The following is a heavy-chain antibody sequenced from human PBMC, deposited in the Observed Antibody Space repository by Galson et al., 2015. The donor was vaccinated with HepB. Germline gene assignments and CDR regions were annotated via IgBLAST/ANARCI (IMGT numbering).Heavy chain of an antibody. CDR1: GFSFSTYA. D-gene: IGHD3-9*01. CDR2: ISGSGDKT. V-gene: IGHV3-23*01. Sequence: SLRLSCAASGFSFSTYAMNWVRQAPGKGLEWVSAISGSGDKTYYADSVKGRFTVSRDNSRNTLYLQMSSLRSEDTAVYYCATETLLRYPQWFDPWGQGTLVTVSS. J-gene: IGHJ5*02. CDR3: ATETLLRYPQWFDP.